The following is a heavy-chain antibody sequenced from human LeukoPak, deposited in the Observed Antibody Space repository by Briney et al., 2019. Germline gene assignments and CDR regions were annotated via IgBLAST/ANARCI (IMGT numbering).Heavy chain of an antibody. Sequence: GGSLRLSCAASGFTFSTYSMNWVRQAPGKGLEWVSSISSSSSYIYYANSVKGRFTISRDNAKNSLYLQMSSLRAEDTALYYCAKEGGQWLARWFDPWGLGTLVTVSS. CDR1: GFTFSTYS. CDR2: ISSSSSYI. V-gene: IGHV3-21*04. J-gene: IGHJ5*02. CDR3: AKEGGQWLARWFDP. D-gene: IGHD6-19*01.